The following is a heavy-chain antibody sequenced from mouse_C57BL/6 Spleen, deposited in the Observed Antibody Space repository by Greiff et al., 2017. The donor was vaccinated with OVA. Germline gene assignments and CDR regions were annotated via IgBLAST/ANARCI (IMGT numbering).Heavy chain of an antibody. J-gene: IGHJ4*01. D-gene: IGHD2-1*01. CDR1: GFTFSSYA. Sequence: DVQLVESGGGLVKPGGSLKLSCAASGFTFSSYAMSWVRQTPEKRLEWVATISDGGSYTYYPDNVKGRFTISRDNAKNNLYLQMSHLKSEDTAMYYCARGDYYYGKNYAMDYWGQGTSVTVSS. CDR2: ISDGGSYT. CDR3: ARGDYYYGKNYAMDY. V-gene: IGHV5-4*01.